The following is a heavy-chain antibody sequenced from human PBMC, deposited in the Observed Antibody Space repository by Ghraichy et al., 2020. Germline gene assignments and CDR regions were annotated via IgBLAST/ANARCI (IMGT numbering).Heavy chain of an antibody. Sequence: ASVKVSCKASGYTFTGYYMHWVRQAPGQGLEWMGWINPNSGDTNYAQKFQGRVTMTRDTSISTAYMELSRLRSDDTAVYYCVRDIVVVPAPYDFWSGYSSRYGMDVWGQGTTVTVSS. D-gene: IGHD3-3*01. CDR2: INPNSGDT. V-gene: IGHV1-2*02. CDR3: VRDIVVVPAPYDFWSGYSSRYGMDV. CDR1: GYTFTGYY. J-gene: IGHJ6*02.